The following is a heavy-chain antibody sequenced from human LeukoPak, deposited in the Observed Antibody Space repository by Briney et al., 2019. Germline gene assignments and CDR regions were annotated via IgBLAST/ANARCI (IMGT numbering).Heavy chain of an antibody. V-gene: IGHV3-66*01. D-gene: IGHD6-19*01. Sequence: GGSLRLSCAASGFTVSSNYMSWVRQAPGKGLEWVSVIYSGGSTYYADSVKGRFTISRDNSKNTVYLQMNNMRADDTAVYYCARVAGWHWFDPWGQGTLVTVSS. CDR2: IYSGGST. CDR1: GFTVSSNY. CDR3: ARVAGWHWFDP. J-gene: IGHJ5*02.